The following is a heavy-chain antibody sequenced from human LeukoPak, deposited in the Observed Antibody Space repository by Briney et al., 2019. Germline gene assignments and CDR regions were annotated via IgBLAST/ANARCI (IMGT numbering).Heavy chain of an antibody. CDR3: ARRFRD. Sequence: GSLRLSCVGSGLTFSGFEMNWVRQAPGKGLEWVSHIRGDGTTKSYADSVKGRFTISGDNAKNSLYLQMNSLRAEDTAIYYCARRFRDWGRGTLVTVSS. CDR2: IRGDGTTK. V-gene: IGHV3-48*03. J-gene: IGHJ4*02. D-gene: IGHD5-24*01. CDR1: GLTFSGFE.